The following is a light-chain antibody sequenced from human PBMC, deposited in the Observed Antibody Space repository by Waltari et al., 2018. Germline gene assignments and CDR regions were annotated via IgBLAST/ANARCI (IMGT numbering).Light chain of an antibody. V-gene: IGKV1-39*01. CDR3: QQSYSTPRT. CDR1: QSVSNY. CDR2: TAS. Sequence: DIQMHQSPSSLSASVGDRVTMTCRASQSVSNYLNWYQQKPGKAPKLLIYTASSLQSGVPPRFSGSGSGTDFTLTISSLQPEDFATYYCQQSYSTPRTFGQGTKVEIK. J-gene: IGKJ1*01.